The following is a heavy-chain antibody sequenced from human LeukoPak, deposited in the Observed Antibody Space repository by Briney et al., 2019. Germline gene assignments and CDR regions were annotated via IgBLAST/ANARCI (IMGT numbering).Heavy chain of an antibody. D-gene: IGHD3-3*01. V-gene: IGHV1-46*01. J-gene: IGHJ6*02. CDR3: ARTLGDFWNMDV. CDR1: VYTFTSYH. CDR2: INPSGGST. Sequence: ASVKVSCKASVYTFTSYHMHWVRQAHAPGLEWMGIINPSGGSTSYAQKFQGRVTMTRDTSTSTVYMELSSLRSEDSAVDCCARTLGDFWNMDVWGQGTTVTVSS.